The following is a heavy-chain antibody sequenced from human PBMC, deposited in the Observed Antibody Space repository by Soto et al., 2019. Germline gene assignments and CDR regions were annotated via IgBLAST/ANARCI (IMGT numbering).Heavy chain of an antibody. CDR3: AGDKKSGYSYFFDY. CDR1: GFTFSSYS. CDR2: ISSSSSTI. Sequence: PGGSLRLSCAASGFTFSSYSMNWVRQAPGKGLEWVSYISSSSSTIYYADSVKGRFTISRDNAKNSLYLQMNSLRDEDTAVYYCAGDKKSGYSYFFDYWGQGTLVTVSS. D-gene: IGHD3-22*01. V-gene: IGHV3-48*02. J-gene: IGHJ4*02.